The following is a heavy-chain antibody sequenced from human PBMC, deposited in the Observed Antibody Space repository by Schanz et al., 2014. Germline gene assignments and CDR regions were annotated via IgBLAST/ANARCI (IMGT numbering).Heavy chain of an antibody. CDR3: ARSRSGFYFDY. Sequence: EVQLVQSGGGLVQPGGSLRLSCAASGFTFSSHWMHWVRQDPGKGLVWVARIKSDGSSTSYADSVKGRFTISRDNSKNTLYLQMNSLRAEDTAVYYCARSRSGFYFDYWGQGALVTVSS. V-gene: IGHV3-74*01. CDR1: GFTFSSHW. J-gene: IGHJ4*02. D-gene: IGHD1-26*01. CDR2: IKSDGSST.